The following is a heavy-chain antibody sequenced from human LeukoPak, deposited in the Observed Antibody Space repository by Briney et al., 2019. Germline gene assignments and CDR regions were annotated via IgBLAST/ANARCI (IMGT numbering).Heavy chain of an antibody. V-gene: IGHV3-48*01. J-gene: IGHJ4*02. CDR2: VSGSGSTV. CDR1: GFTFSDHI. Sequence: GGSLRLSCAASGFTFSDHIMNWVRQLPGKRLEWVAYVSGSGSTVYYANSVKGRFTISRDNGKSSLYLQMNSLRVEDTALYYCVRQFASWGQGTLVTVSS. CDR3: VRQFAS.